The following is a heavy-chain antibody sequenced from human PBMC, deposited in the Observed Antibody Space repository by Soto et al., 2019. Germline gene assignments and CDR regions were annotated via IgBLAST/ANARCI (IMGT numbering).Heavy chain of an antibody. V-gene: IGHV4-59*01. CDR3: ARSVAVPGAHIDY. CDR1: GVSISGSY. Sequence: TLSLTCSVSGVSISGSYWSWIRQSPGEGLEWLGYVYYTGSTNYSPSLRSRVSISVDTSKNEFSLRLSSVTAADTAVYFCARSVAVPGAHIDYWGQGTQVTVSS. J-gene: IGHJ4*02. D-gene: IGHD6-19*01. CDR2: VYYTGST.